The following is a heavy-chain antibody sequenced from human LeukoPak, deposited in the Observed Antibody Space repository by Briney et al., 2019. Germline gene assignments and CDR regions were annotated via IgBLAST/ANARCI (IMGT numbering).Heavy chain of an antibody. CDR2: IWYDASNK. Sequence: GGSLTLSCAASGLTFSNFGMHWVRQAPGEGLEWVAVIWYDASNKYYADSVKGRFTISRDNSKNTLYLQMNSLRDDDTAVYYCVRGVGVSRFNYFDPWGQGTLVTVSS. CDR3: VRGVGVSRFNYFDP. D-gene: IGHD1-26*01. CDR1: GLTFSNFG. J-gene: IGHJ5*02. V-gene: IGHV3-33*01.